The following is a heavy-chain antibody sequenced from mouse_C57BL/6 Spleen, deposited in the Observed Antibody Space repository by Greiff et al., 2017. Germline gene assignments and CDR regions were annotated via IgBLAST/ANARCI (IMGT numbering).Heavy chain of an antibody. CDR3: ARGSNAAPVDY. Sequence: VQLQQSGPELVKPGASVKISCKASGYAFSSSWMNWVKQRPGQGLEWIGRIYPGDGDTNYNGKFKGKATLTADKSSSTAYMQLSSLTSEDAAVYFCARGSNAAPVDYWGQGTTLTVSS. CDR1: GYAFSSSW. V-gene: IGHV1-82*01. D-gene: IGHD2-5*01. CDR2: IYPGDGDT. J-gene: IGHJ2*01.